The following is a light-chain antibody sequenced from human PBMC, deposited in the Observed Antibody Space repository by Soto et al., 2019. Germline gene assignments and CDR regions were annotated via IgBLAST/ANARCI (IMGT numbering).Light chain of an antibody. CDR1: QSLVYSDGKSY. J-gene: IGKJ4*01. Sequence: DVVMTQSPLSLSVTLGQPASISCRSSQSLVYSDGKSYLNSVQHSTGQTPRRLIYKVSHRESGVPDRFSGSGSGTDFTLKISRVEAEDVGVYYCMQATHWPLTFGGGTKVEIK. V-gene: IGKV2-30*01. CDR3: MQATHWPLT. CDR2: KVS.